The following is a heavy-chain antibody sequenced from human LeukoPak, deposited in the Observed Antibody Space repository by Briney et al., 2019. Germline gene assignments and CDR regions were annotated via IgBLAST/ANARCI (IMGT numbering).Heavy chain of an antibody. D-gene: IGHD3-3*01. V-gene: IGHV1-8*03. J-gene: IGHJ5*02. CDR1: GGTFSSYT. Sequence: ASVKVSCKASGGTFSSYTISWVRQATGQGLEWMGWMNPNSGNTGYAQKFQGRVTITRNTSISTAYMELSSLRSEDTAVYYCARNQRITIFGVVIHNWFDPWGQGTLVTVSS. CDR3: ARNQRITIFGVVIHNWFDP. CDR2: MNPNSGNT.